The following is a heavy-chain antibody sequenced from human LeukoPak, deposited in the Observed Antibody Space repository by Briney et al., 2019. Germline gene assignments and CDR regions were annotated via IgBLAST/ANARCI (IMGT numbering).Heavy chain of an antibody. CDR2: MNPNSGHT. CDR3: ARLLRREDY. J-gene: IGHJ4*02. Sequence: ASVKVSCKASGYTFTSYYMHWVRQATGQGLEWMGYMNPNSGHTGYAQKFQGRVTITSDTSINTAYLELSSLTSEDTAVYYCARLLRREDYWGQGTLVTVSS. V-gene: IGHV1-8*03. D-gene: IGHD2-15*01. CDR1: GYTFTSYY.